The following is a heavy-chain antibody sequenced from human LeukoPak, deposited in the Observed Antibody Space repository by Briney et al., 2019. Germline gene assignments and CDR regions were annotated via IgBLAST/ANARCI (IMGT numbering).Heavy chain of an antibody. Sequence: GESLKISCKGSGYSFTSYWIGWVRQMPGKGLEWMGIIYPGDSDTRYSPSFQGQVTISADKSISTAYLQWSSLKASDTAMHYCARHWAGEQYSNYGFDYWGQGTLVTVSS. CDR2: IYPGDSDT. V-gene: IGHV5-51*01. CDR1: GYSFTSYW. D-gene: IGHD4-11*01. J-gene: IGHJ4*02. CDR3: ARHWAGEQYSNYGFDY.